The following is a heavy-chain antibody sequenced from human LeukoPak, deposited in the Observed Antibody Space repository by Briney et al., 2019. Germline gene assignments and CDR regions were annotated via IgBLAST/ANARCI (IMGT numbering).Heavy chain of an antibody. CDR1: GYTFTGYH. V-gene: IGHV1-2*06. D-gene: IGHD2-2*01. Sequence: ASVKVSRKASGYTFTGYHMHWVRQAPGRGLEWMGRINPNSGDTNYAQKFQGRVTMTRDTSISTAYMELSRLTSDDTAVYYCARDYCSSTSCLFDYWGQGTLVTVSS. CDR3: ARDYCSSTSCLFDY. CDR2: INPNSGDT. J-gene: IGHJ4*02.